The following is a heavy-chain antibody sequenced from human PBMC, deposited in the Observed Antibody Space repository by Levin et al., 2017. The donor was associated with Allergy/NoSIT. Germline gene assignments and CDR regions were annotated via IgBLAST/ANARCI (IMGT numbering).Heavy chain of an antibody. V-gene: IGHV4-39*01. Sequence: SETLSLTCTVSGGSITSSSYYWGWIRQPPGKGLEWIGSIYYTRSIYYSPSLKSRVTISVDTSKNQFSLKLSSVTAAATAVYFCHAARIGSYYFDYWGQGTLVTVSS. CDR3: HAARIGSYYFDY. D-gene: IGHD6-6*01. CDR2: IYYTRSI. CDR1: GGSITSSSYY. J-gene: IGHJ4*02.